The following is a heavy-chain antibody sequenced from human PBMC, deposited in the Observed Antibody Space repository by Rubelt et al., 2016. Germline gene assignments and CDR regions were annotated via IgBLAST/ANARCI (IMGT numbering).Heavy chain of an antibody. CDR3: ARQAGSYGYFFVPDYYYYYGMDV. J-gene: IGHJ6*02. CDR1: GASFSGYY. Sequence: GQLQQWGAGLLKPSETLSLTCAVYGASFSGYYWSWIRQPPGKGLEWIGEINHSGSTNYNPSLKSRVTISVDTSKNQFSLKLSSVTAADTAVYYCARQAGSYGYFFVPDYYYYYGMDVWGQGTTVTVSS. V-gene: IGHV4-34*01. D-gene: IGHD5-18*01. CDR2: INHSGST.